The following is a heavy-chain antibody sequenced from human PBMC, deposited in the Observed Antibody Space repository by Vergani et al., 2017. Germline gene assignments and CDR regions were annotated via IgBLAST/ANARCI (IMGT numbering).Heavy chain of an antibody. CDR2: VIPIFGTA. CDR1: GGTFSSYA. D-gene: IGHD6-19*01. V-gene: IGHV1-69*01. Sequence: QVQLVQSGAEVKKPGSSVKVSCKASGGTFSSYAISWVRQAPGQGLEWRGGVIPIFGTANYAQKFQGRVTITADESTSTAYMELSSLRSEDTAGYYCARKQWLVRTSPLDYWGQGTLVTVSS. J-gene: IGHJ4*02. CDR3: ARKQWLVRTSPLDY.